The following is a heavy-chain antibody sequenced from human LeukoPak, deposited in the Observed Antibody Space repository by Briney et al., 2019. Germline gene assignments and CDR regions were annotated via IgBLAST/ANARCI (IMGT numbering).Heavy chain of an antibody. J-gene: IGHJ4*02. CDR2: ISYDGSNK. V-gene: IGHV3-30*18. Sequence: GGSLRLSCAASGFTFSSYGMHWVRQAPGKGLEWVAVISYDGSNKYYADSVKGRFTISRDNSKNTLYLQMNGLRAEDTAVYYCAKEGDDYYDSSGYYYDYWGQGTLVTVSS. D-gene: IGHD3-22*01. CDR1: GFTFSSYG. CDR3: AKEGDDYYDSSGYYYDY.